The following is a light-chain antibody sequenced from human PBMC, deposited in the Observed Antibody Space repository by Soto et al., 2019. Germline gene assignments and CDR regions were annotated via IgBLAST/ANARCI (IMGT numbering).Light chain of an antibody. J-gene: IGKJ4*01. CDR1: QIVNSNF. CDR3: QQYDNSRLT. CDR2: GAS. V-gene: IGKV3-20*01. Sequence: EIVLTQSPGTLSLSPGERATLSCRASQIVNSNFLTWYQQRPGQAPRLLIYGASSRATGVPDRFSGSGSGKDFTLTISRLEPEDFAVYYCQQYDNSRLTFGGGTKVDIK.